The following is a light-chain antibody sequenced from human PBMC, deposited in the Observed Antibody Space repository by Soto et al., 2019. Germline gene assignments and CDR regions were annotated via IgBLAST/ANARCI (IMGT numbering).Light chain of an antibody. CDR1: SSDVGGYNY. CDR3: SSYTTSSTHWV. CDR2: EVS. Sequence: QSVLTQPASVSGSPGQSITISCTGTSSDVGGYNYVSWYQQHPGKAPKLMIYEVSNRPSGVSNRFSGSKSGNTASLTISGPQAEDEADYYCSSYTTSSTHWVFGGGTQLTVL. J-gene: IGLJ3*02. V-gene: IGLV2-14*01.